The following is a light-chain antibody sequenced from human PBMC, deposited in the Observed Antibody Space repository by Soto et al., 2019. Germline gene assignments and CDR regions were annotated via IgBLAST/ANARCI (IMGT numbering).Light chain of an antibody. CDR1: QDINNY. Sequence: DIQMTHSPSAMSASVGHRVTITCRASQDINNYLAWFQQKPGKVPKRLIFGASSLQSGVPSRFSGSGSGTEFRITISSLQPEDFAIYYCLQHDSYPLTFGGGTKVEIK. CDR2: GAS. J-gene: IGKJ4*01. CDR3: LQHDSYPLT. V-gene: IGKV1-17*03.